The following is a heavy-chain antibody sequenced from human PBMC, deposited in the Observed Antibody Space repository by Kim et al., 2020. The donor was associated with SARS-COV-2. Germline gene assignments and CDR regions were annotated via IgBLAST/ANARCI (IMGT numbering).Heavy chain of an antibody. D-gene: IGHD5-18*01. J-gene: IGHJ6*02. Sequence: GGSLRLSCAASGFTFSDYYMSWIRQAPGKGLEWVSYISSSSSYTNYADSVKGRFTISRDYAKNSLYLQMNSLRAEDTAVYYCARDLYVDTAMVGPYYYYGMDVWGQGTTVTVSS. CDR1: GFTFSDYY. CDR2: ISSSSSYT. V-gene: IGHV3-11*05. CDR3: ARDLYVDTAMVGPYYYYGMDV.